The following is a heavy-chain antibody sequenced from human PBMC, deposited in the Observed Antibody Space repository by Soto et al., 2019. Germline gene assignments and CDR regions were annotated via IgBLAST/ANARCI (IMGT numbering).Heavy chain of an antibody. J-gene: IGHJ5*02. CDR3: ARPSGSWQSSFDP. CDR2: IYYSGNT. D-gene: IGHD6-13*01. V-gene: IGHV4-31*03. CDR1: GGSISSNDFY. Sequence: QVQLQESGPGLVKPSQTLSLTCIVSGGSISSNDFYWSWIRQHPGKGLEWIGYIYYSGNTYYNPSIKSRVTILVDTSKNQFSLKVSSVTAADTAVYYCARPSGSWQSSFDPWGQGTLVTVSS.